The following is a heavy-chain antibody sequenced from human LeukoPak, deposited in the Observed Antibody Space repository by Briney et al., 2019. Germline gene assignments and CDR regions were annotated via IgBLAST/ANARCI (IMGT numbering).Heavy chain of an antibody. V-gene: IGHV1-18*01. Sequence: ASGKVSCKASGYTFTSYGISWVRQAPGQGLEWMGLISAYNGNTNYAQKLQGRVTMTTDTSTSTAYMELRSLRSDDTAVYYCARVRPQYIAAWSWFDPWGQGTLVTVSS. CDR1: GYTFTSYG. D-gene: IGHD6-13*01. CDR3: ARVRPQYIAAWSWFDP. CDR2: ISAYNGNT. J-gene: IGHJ5*02.